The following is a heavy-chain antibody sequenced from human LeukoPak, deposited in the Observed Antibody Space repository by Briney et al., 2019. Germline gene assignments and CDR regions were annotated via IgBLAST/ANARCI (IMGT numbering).Heavy chain of an antibody. Sequence: GASVKVSCKASGYTFTSYDINWVRQATGQGLEWMGWMNPNSGNTGYAQKFQGRVTMTRNTSISTAYMELSSLRPEDTAVYYCARGQSSSGWYGWFDPWGQGTLVTVSS. CDR3: ARGQSSSGWYGWFDP. J-gene: IGHJ5*02. CDR1: GYTFTSYD. CDR2: MNPNSGNT. V-gene: IGHV1-8*01. D-gene: IGHD6-19*01.